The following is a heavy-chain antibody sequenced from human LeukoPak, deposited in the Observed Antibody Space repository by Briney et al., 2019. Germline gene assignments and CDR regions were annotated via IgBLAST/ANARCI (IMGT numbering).Heavy chain of an antibody. V-gene: IGHV3-21*01. Sequence: PGGSLRLSCAVSGFTFSSYSMNWVRQAPGKGLEWVSSISSSSNYIYYADSVRGRFTISRDNAKNSLSLQMNSLRAEDTAVYYCARDQERFAGGWFDPWGQGTLVTVSS. J-gene: IGHJ5*02. D-gene: IGHD3-16*01. CDR3: ARDQERFAGGWFDP. CDR1: GFTFSSYS. CDR2: ISSSSNYI.